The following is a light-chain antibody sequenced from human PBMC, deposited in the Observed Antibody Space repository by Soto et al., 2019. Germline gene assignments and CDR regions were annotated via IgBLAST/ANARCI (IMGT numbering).Light chain of an antibody. Sequence: DIQMTQSPSSLSASVGDRVTITCRADQAIGNDLGWYHHKPGKAPKVLIYAVSSLQSGVPSRFSGSGSGTDFTLTITSLQPEDSATYYCQHSYGTPRTFGQGTKVDIK. CDR2: AVS. CDR1: QAIGND. J-gene: IGKJ1*01. V-gene: IGKV1-39*01. CDR3: QHSYGTPRT.